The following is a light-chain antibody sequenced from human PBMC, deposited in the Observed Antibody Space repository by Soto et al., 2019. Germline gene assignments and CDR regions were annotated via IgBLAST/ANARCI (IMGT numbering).Light chain of an antibody. V-gene: IGLV2-8*01. J-gene: IGLJ2*01. Sequence: QSALTQPPSASGSPGQSVTFSCTGTRSDVGGHNDVSWYQQHPGKAPTLIIYEVTKRPSGVPDRFSGSTSGNTASLTVSGLQAEDEADYYCSSYAGSTNLVFGGGTKVTVL. CDR2: EVT. CDR1: RSDVGGHND. CDR3: SSYAGSTNLV.